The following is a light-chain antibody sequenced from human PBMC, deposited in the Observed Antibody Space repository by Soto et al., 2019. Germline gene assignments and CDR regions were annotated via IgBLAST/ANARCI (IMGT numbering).Light chain of an antibody. CDR1: SSDVGSYNR. V-gene: IGLV2-18*02. CDR3: SSFTSSSSLV. Sequence: QSALTQPPSVSGSPGQSVTISCIGTSSDVGSYNRVSWYQQPPGTAPKLIIYEVSNRPSGVPDRFSGSKSGNTASLTISGLQAEDEADYYCSSFTSSSSLVFGGGTKLTVL. J-gene: IGLJ2*01. CDR2: EVS.